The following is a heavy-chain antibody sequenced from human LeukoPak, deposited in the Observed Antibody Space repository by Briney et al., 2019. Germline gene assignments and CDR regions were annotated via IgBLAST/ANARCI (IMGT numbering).Heavy chain of an antibody. CDR1: GFTFSSYA. Sequence: GGSLRLSCAASGFTFSSYAMHWVRQAPGKGLEWVAVISYDGSNKYYADSVKGRFTISRDNSKNTLYLQMNSLRAEDTAVYYCARGDFWSDPADYWGQGTLVTVSS. J-gene: IGHJ4*02. D-gene: IGHD3-3*01. V-gene: IGHV3-30-3*01. CDR3: ARGDFWSDPADY. CDR2: ISYDGSNK.